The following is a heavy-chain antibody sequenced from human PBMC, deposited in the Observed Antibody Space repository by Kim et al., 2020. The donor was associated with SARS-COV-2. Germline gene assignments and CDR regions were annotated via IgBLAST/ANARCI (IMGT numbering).Heavy chain of an antibody. Sequence: ASVKVSCKASGYTFTSYGISWVRQAPGQGLEWMGWISAYNGNTNYAQKLQGRVTMTTDTSTSTAYMELRSLRSDDTAVYYCARDEDYYGSGSYYIGHWFDPWGQGTLVTVSS. J-gene: IGHJ5*02. V-gene: IGHV1-18*04. CDR2: ISAYNGNT. CDR3: ARDEDYYGSGSYYIGHWFDP. CDR1: GYTFTSYG. D-gene: IGHD3-10*01.